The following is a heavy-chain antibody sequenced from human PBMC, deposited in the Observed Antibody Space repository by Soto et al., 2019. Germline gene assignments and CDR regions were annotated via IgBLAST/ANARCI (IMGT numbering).Heavy chain of an antibody. J-gene: IGHJ5*02. CDR2: IYHSGGT. D-gene: IGHD6-6*01. V-gene: IGHV4-4*02. Sequence: SETLSLTCAVSGGSISTTNWWSWVRQPPGKGLEWIGEIYHSGGTNYNPSLKSRVTISVDKSKSQFSLKMSSVTAADTAIYFCARVSSSSRTCFDPWGQGTLVTVSS. CDR3: ARVSSSSRTCFDP. CDR1: GGSISTTNW.